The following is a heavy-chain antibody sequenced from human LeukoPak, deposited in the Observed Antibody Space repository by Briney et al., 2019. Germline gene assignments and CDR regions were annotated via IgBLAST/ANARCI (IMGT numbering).Heavy chain of an antibody. CDR3: AKAPLRYFDWSSFDY. J-gene: IGHJ4*02. CDR2: ISWNSGSI. CDR1: GFTFDDYA. Sequence: GGSLRLSCAASGFTFDDYAMHWVRQAPGKGLEWVSGISWNSGSIGYADSVKGRFTISRDNAKNSLYLQMNSLRAEDTALYYCAKAPLRYFDWSSFDYWGQGTLVTVSS. D-gene: IGHD3-9*01. V-gene: IGHV3-9*01.